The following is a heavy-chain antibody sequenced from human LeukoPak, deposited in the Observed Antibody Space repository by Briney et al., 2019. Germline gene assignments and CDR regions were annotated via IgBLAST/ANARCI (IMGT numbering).Heavy chain of an antibody. CDR1: GGSISSVGYY. J-gene: IGHJ4*02. CDR3: ANGGACCGAGCSLPACDY. D-gene: IGHD2-21*02. V-gene: IGHV4-31*03. CDR2: IYYSGST. Sequence: SETLSLTCTVSGGSISSVGYYWNCIRQQPGKGLEWIGYIYYSGSTYYNPSVKSRVTISLDTSKNQFSLELTSVTASDTAVYYCANGGACCGAGCSLPACDYWGQGILVTVSS.